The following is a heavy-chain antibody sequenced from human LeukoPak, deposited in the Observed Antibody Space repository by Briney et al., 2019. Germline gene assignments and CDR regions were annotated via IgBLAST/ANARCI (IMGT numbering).Heavy chain of an antibody. V-gene: IGHV1-2*02. CDR1: GYTFTGYY. CDR2: INPNSGGT. J-gene: IGHJ6*03. Sequence: ASVKVSCTASGYTFTGYYMHWVRQAPGQGLEWMGWINPNSGGTNYAQKFQGRVTMTRDTSISTAYMELSRLRSDDTAVYYCARDSHYYGSGSYYPHYYYYMDVWGKGTTVTVSS. CDR3: ARDSHYYGSGSYYPHYYYYMDV. D-gene: IGHD3-10*01.